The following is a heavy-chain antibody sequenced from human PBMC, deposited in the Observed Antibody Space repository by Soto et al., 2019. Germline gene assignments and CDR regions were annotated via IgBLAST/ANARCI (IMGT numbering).Heavy chain of an antibody. CDR1: GYTFTSYA. D-gene: IGHD3-3*01. V-gene: IGHV1-3*01. Sequence: QVQLVQSGAEVKKPGASVKVSCKASGYTFTSYAMHWVRQAPGQRLEWMGWINAGNGNTKYSQKFQGRVNITRDTSASTAYMELSSLRSEDTAVYYCARVLDSRGAIHYYYYMDVWGKGTTVTVSS. CDR3: ARVLDSRGAIHYYYYMDV. CDR2: INAGNGNT. J-gene: IGHJ6*03.